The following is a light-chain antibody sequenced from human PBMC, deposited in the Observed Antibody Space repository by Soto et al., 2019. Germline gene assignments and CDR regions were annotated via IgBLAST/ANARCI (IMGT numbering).Light chain of an antibody. CDR2: DAS. J-gene: IGKJ1*01. CDR3: QQRSNWPPTWT. V-gene: IGKV3-15*01. CDR1: QSISRS. Sequence: IALTHSPAILSVSPWEIATLSCRASQSISRSLAWYQQKPGQAPRLLISDASTRATGIPARFSGSGSGTEFTLTISSLQSEDFAVYYCQQRSNWPPTWTFGQATKVDIK.